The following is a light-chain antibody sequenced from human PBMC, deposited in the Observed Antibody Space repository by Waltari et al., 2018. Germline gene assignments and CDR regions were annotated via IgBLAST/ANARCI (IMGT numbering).Light chain of an antibody. Sequence: DIQMTQSPSTLSASVGDRVPITCRASQTSSSWLVWYQQTPGKPPKLLIYKASSLESGVPSTFSGSGSGTEFTLTISSLQPDDFATYYCQQYDSYPFTFGPGTRVDIK. J-gene: IGKJ3*01. CDR3: QQYDSYPFT. CDR2: KAS. CDR1: QTSSSW. V-gene: IGKV1-5*03.